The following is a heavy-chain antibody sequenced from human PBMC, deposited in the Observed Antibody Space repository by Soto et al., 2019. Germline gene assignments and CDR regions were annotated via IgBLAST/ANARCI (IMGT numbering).Heavy chain of an antibody. D-gene: IGHD6-13*01. CDR3: ARDQYSSSWYRWFDP. CDR1: GGTFSSYT. V-gene: IGHV1-69*08. Sequence: QVQLVQSGAEVKKPGSSVKVSCKASGGTFSSYTISWVQQAPGQGLEWMGRIIPILGIANYAQKFQGRVTIXXDXSXXTAYVELSSLRSEDTAVYYCARDQYSSSWYRWFDPWGQGTLVTVSS. CDR2: IIPILGIA. J-gene: IGHJ5*02.